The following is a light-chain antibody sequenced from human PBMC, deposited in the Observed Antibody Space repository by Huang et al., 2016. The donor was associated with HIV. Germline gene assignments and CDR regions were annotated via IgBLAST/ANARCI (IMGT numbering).Light chain of an antibody. V-gene: IGKV3-20*01. CDR2: ATS. CDR3: QQYGSSPWT. Sequence: EIVLTQSPGTLSLSLGDRATLSCRASQSLSSSYLAWYQQKPGKAPRLLIYATSSRATGIPDRFSGRASGTDFTLTIGRLEPEDLAVYYCQQYGSSPWTFGQGTKVEIQ. CDR1: QSLSSSY. J-gene: IGKJ1*01.